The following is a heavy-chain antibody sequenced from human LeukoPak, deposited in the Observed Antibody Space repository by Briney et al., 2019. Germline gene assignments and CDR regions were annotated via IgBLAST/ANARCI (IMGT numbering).Heavy chain of an antibody. Sequence: PSETLSLICGVYGGSFNVYYWSWIRHPPGKGLEWIGEMNQSGSTNYNPCLKSRVTISVDTSKNQFSLKLSSVTAADTAVYYCARHRAGVDYWGQGTLVTVSS. CDR1: GGSFNVYY. CDR3: ARHRAGVDY. V-gene: IGHV4-34*01. CDR2: MNQSGST. J-gene: IGHJ4*02.